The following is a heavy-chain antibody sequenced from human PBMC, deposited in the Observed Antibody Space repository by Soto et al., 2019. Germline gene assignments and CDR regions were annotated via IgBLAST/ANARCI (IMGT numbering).Heavy chain of an antibody. V-gene: IGHV3-11*06. J-gene: IGHJ4*02. CDR1: GFTFSDYY. D-gene: IGHD2-2*01. CDR2: ISTGSTYT. Sequence: GGSLRLSCAASGFTFSDYYMSWIRQAPGKGLEWVSYISTGSTYTDYADSVKGRFTISGDNAKNSLYLQMNTLRVEDTAVYYCAREDSIIIPAVSDFWGQGTLVTVSS. CDR3: AREDSIIIPAVSDF.